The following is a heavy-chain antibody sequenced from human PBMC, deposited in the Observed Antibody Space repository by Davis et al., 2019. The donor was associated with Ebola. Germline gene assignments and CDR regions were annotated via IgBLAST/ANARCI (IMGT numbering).Heavy chain of an antibody. Sequence: GGFLRPSCAPPGFTVSSNYMSWVRQAPGKGLEWVSVIYSGGSIYYADSVKGRFTISRHNSKNTLYLQMNSLGAEDTAVYYCAVGSGYGHFDYWGQGTLVTVSS. CDR1: GFTVSSNY. CDR3: AVGSGYGHFDY. CDR2: IYSGGSI. D-gene: IGHD5-12*01. J-gene: IGHJ4*02. V-gene: IGHV3-53*04.